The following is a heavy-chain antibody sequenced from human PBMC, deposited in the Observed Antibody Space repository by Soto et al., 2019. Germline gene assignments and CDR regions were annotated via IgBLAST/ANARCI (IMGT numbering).Heavy chain of an antibody. CDR1: GYSFIYYY. D-gene: IGHD1-1*01. Sequence: QVQLVQSGADMKKPGASVKISCKASGYSFIYYYVHWVRQAPGQGPEWMGIVNPGGGNTFYSQKFKGRVTMTRDTSTSTVYMELSSLRFEDTAVYYCTRDVTTGSVHFDLWGQGTLVTVSS. CDR3: TRDVTTGSVHFDL. CDR2: VNPGGGNT. J-gene: IGHJ4*02. V-gene: IGHV1-46*03.